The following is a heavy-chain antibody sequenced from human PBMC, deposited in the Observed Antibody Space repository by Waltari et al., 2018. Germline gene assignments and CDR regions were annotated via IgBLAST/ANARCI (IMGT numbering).Heavy chain of an antibody. CDR1: GYTFTGYY. Sequence: QVHLVQSGAEVKRPGASVKVSCRTSGYTFTGYYIHWVRQAPGPGLEWMGWINPNSGGTNYAQKFQGRVTMTRDTSISTAYMEVSRLRFDDTAMYYCAREVKDIVVVTGAIDGWFDPWGQGTLVTFSS. CDR2: INPNSGGT. J-gene: IGHJ5*02. CDR3: AREVKDIVVVTGAIDGWFDP. V-gene: IGHV1-2*02. D-gene: IGHD2-2*01.